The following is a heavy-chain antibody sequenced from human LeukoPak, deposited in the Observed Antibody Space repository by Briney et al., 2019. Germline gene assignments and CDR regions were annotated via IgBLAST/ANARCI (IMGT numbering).Heavy chain of an antibody. CDR2: IHHSGST. V-gene: IGHV4-30-2*01. Sequence: SETLSLTCAVSGGSISSGGYSWSWIRQPPGKGLEWIGYIHHSGSTYYNPSLKSRVTISVDRSKNQFSLKLSSVTAADTAVYYCAREIVVVPAARERGWFDPWGQGTLVTVSS. J-gene: IGHJ5*02. CDR1: GGSISSGGYS. D-gene: IGHD2-2*01. CDR3: AREIVVVPAARERGWFDP.